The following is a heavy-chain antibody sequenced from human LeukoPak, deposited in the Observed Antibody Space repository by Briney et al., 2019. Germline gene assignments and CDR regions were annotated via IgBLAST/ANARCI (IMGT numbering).Heavy chain of an antibody. V-gene: IGHV3-30*18. D-gene: IGHD3-3*01. CDR3: AKPDAPYYDFWSGYYFMDV. Sequence: PGGSLTHSCAASGFTFSNYGMHGVRQAPAKGLDGVAVISYDGSNKYYADSVKGRFTISRDNSKNTLYLQMNSLRAEGTAVYYCAKPDAPYYDFWSGYYFMDVWGQGTTVTVSS. J-gene: IGHJ6*02. CDR1: GFTFSNYG. CDR2: ISYDGSNK.